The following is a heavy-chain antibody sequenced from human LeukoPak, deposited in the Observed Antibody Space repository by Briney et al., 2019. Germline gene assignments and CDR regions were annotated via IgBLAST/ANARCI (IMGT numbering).Heavy chain of an antibody. CDR2: IYSGGST. CDR1: ELTLSSNY. Sequence: GGSLRLSCAASELTLSSNYMSWIRQAPGRGLEWVSFIYSGGSTYYADSVRGRFIISRDTSKNTVSLQMNSLRAEDTAVYYCAGDKTTGGWYEFDYWGQGTLVTVSS. J-gene: IGHJ4*02. CDR3: AGDKTTGGWYEFDY. D-gene: IGHD6-19*01. V-gene: IGHV3-53*01.